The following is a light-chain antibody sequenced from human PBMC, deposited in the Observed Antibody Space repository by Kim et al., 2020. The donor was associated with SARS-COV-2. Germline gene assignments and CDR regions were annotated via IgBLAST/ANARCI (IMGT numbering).Light chain of an antibody. V-gene: IGKV3-11*01. CDR3: QQRSNWLT. CDR2: DAS. J-gene: IGKJ4*01. Sequence: EIVLTQSPATLSLSPGERATLSCRTSQSISSHLAWYQQKPGQAPRLLIYDASNRATGIPARFSGSGSGTDFTLTISSLEPEDFAVYYCQQRSNWLTFGGRTKVDIK. CDR1: QSISSH.